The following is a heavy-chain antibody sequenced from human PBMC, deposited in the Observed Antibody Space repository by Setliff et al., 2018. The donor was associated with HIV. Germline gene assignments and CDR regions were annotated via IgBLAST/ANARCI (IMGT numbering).Heavy chain of an antibody. CDR3: ARGGYYYYFGVDV. CDR1: GGSISSNW. V-gene: IGHV4-59*01. J-gene: IGHJ6*02. CDR2: IYSTGST. D-gene: IGHD3-16*01. Sequence: ETLSLTCAVSGGSISSNWWSWVRQSPGKGLEWIGYIYSTGSTNYNPSLQSRVTISMVASRNQFSLKVTSVTAADTAVYYCARGGYYYYFGVDVWGQGTTVTVSS.